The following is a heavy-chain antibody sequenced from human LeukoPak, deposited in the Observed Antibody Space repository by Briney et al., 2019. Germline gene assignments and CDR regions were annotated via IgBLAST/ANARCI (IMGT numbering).Heavy chain of an antibody. Sequence: EASVKVSCKASGYTFTSYDISWVRQAPGQGLECMGWISAYNGNTNYAQKLQGRVTMTTDTSTSTVYMELRSLRSDDTAVYYCAREGDYGDCPDYWGQGTLVTVSS. D-gene: IGHD4-17*01. CDR3: AREGDYGDCPDY. CDR2: ISAYNGNT. CDR1: GYTFTSYD. V-gene: IGHV1-18*01. J-gene: IGHJ4*02.